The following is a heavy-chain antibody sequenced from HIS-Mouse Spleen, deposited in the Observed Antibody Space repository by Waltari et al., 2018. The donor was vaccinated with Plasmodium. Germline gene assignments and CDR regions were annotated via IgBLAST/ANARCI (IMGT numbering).Heavy chain of an antibody. CDR2: INHSGST. Sequence: QVQLQQWGAGLLKPSATLSLTCAVYGGSFSGYYWSWIRQPPGKGREWIGEINHSGSTNYNPSLKSRVTISVDTSKNQFSLKLSSVTAADTAVYYCASSGSGSYYYWGQGTLVTVSS. J-gene: IGHJ4*02. D-gene: IGHD3-10*01. V-gene: IGHV4-34*01. CDR3: ASSGSGSYYY. CDR1: GGSFSGYY.